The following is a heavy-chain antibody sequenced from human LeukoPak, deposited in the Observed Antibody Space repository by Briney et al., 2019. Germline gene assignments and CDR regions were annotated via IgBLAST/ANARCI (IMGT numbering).Heavy chain of an antibody. CDR3: VRATGGADWFDP. CDR1: GGSISSSSYY. V-gene: IGHV4-61*05. CDR2: IYYSGST. Sequence: PSETLSLTCTVSGGSISSSSYYWGWIRQPPGKGLEWIGYIYYSGSTNYNPSLKSRVTISVDTSKNQFSLKLSSVTAADTAVYYCVRATGGADWFDPWGQGTLVTVSS. J-gene: IGHJ5*02. D-gene: IGHD2-8*02.